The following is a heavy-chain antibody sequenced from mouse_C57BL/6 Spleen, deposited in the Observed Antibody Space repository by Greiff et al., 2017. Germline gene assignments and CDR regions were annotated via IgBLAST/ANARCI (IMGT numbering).Heavy chain of an antibody. V-gene: IGHV1-82*01. CDR1: GYAFSSSW. Sequence: VKLMESGPELVKPGASVKISCKASGYAFSSSWMNWVKQRPGKGLEWIGRIYPGDGDTNYNGKFKGKATLTADKSSSTAYMQLSSLTSEDSAVYFCGRESSGYLFAYWGQGTLVTVSA. CDR2: IYPGDGDT. D-gene: IGHD3-2*02. J-gene: IGHJ3*01. CDR3: GRESSGYLFAY.